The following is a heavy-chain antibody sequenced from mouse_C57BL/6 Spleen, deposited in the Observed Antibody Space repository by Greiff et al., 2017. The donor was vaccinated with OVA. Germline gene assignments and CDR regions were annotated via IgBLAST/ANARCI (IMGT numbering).Heavy chain of an antibody. D-gene: IGHD1-1*01. Sequence: QVQLQQSGAELVKPGASVKLSCKASGYTFTSYWMHWVKQRPGQGLEWIGMIHPNSGSTNYNEKFKSKATLTVDKSSSTAYMQLSSLTSEDSAVYYCASSDYYYGSSPAAYWGQGTLVTVSA. J-gene: IGHJ3*01. CDR3: ASSDYYYGSSPAAY. V-gene: IGHV1-64*01. CDR2: IHPNSGST. CDR1: GYTFTSYW.